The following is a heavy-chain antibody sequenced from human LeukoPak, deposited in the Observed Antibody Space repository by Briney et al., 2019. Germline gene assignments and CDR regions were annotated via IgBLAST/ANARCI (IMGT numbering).Heavy chain of an antibody. CDR1: GFTFSSYG. CDR2: ISYDGSNK. CDR3: AKGPYYNNSSGFLPDY. J-gene: IGHJ4*02. V-gene: IGHV3-30*18. D-gene: IGHD3-22*01. Sequence: AGSLRLSCAASGFTFSSYGMHWVRQAPGKGLEWVAVISYDGSNKYYADSVKGRFTISRDNSKNTLYLQMNSLRAEYTAVYYCAKGPYYNNSSGFLPDYWGQGTLVTASS.